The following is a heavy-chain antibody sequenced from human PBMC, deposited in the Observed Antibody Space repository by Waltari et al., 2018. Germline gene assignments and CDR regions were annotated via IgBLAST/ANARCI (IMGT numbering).Heavy chain of an antibody. CDR2: IYYSGST. CDR3: ARRIQRYDSSGYDY. V-gene: IGHV4-59*08. CDR1: GCSISIYY. D-gene: IGHD3-22*01. Sequence: QVQLQESGPGLVTPSETLSLTCTVSGCSISIYYWSWIRQPPGKGLEWIGYIYYSGSTNYNPSLKSRVTISVDTSKNQFSLKLSSVTAADTAVYYCARRIQRYDSSGYDYWGQGTLVTVSS. J-gene: IGHJ4*02.